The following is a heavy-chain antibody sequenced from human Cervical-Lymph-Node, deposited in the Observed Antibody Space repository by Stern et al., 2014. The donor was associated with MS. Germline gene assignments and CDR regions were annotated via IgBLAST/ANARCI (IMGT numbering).Heavy chain of an antibody. Sequence: QVQLVESGPGLVKPSQTLSLTCTVSGGSISSSGYYWSWIRQPADKGLEWIGRIHDSGSTYYNPSLKSRVTISMDTAKNPFSLKLPSVTAADTAVYYCATTRWDLITWNWFDPWGQGTLVTVSS. CDR2: IHDSGST. J-gene: IGHJ5*02. CDR1: GGSISSSGYY. D-gene: IGHD1-26*01. V-gene: IGHV4-61*02. CDR3: ATTRWDLITWNWFDP.